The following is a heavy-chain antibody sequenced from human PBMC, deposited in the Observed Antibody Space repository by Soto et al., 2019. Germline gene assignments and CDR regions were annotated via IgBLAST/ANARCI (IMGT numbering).Heavy chain of an antibody. CDR1: GGSFSGYD. J-gene: IGHJ6*02. Sequence: PSETLSLTCAVYGGSFSGYDWTWIRQPPGTGLEWIGEINHSGSTNYNPSLKSRVTISVDTPKNQFSLKLSSVTAADTAVYYCAREGRTGGPYYYYYGMDVWGQGTTVTVSS. CDR2: INHSGST. CDR3: AREGRTGGPYYYYYGMDV. V-gene: IGHV4-34*01.